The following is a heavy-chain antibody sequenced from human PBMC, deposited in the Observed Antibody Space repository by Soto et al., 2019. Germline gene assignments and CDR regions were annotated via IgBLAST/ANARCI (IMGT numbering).Heavy chain of an antibody. CDR1: GFTFVDYA. CDR3: GTDWQYTVHRYSASPLKVRPPPFIDA. J-gene: IGHJ5*02. D-gene: IGHD2-2*02. V-gene: IGHV3-23*01. CDR2: ISSGGGSK. Sequence: EVQLLESGGGLVQPGGSLRLSCAASGFTFVDYAMGWVRQAPGKGLEWVSVISSGGGSKHYADSVKGRFTLSRDNSGNTLSVQMIRRGVERTATYYCGTDWQYTVHRYSASPLKVRPPPFIDAWGLGTLVPVSS.